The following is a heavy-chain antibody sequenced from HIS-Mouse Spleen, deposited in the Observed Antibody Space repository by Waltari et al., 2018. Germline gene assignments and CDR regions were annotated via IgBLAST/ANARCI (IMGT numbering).Heavy chain of an antibody. CDR1: GLTFSRYS. J-gene: IGHJ3*02. V-gene: IGHV3-21*01. D-gene: IGHD7-27*01. CDR3: ARGGNWATYGQAFDI. Sequence: VQLVEAGVGQVKPGGSLRFCGAASGLTFSRYSLNWVRHAPGKGLEWVSSISSSSSYIYYADSVKGRFTISRDNAKNSLYLQMNSLRAEDTAVYYCARGGNWATYGQAFDIWGQGTMVTVSS. CDR2: ISSSSSYI.